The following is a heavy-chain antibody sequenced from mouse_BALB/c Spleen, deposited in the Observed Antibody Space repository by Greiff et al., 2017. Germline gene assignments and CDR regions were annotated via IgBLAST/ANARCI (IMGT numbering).Heavy chain of an antibody. CDR2: IWAGGST. Sequence: QVQLQQSGPGLVAPSQSLSITCTVSGFSLTSYGVHWVRQPPGKGLEWLGVIWAGGSTNYNSALMSRLSISKDNSKSQVFLKMNSLQTDDTAMYYCARDRGLRQREFAYWGQGTLVTVSA. CDR1: GFSLTSYG. V-gene: IGHV2-9*02. D-gene: IGHD2-2*01. J-gene: IGHJ3*01. CDR3: ARDRGLRQREFAY.